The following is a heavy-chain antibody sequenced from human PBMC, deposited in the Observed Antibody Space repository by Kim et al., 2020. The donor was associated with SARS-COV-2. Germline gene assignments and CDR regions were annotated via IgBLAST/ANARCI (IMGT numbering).Heavy chain of an antibody. V-gene: IGHV4-39*01. J-gene: IGHJ6*02. CDR2: IYYSGST. Sequence: SETLSLTCTVSGGSISSSSYYWGWIRQPPGKGLEWIGSIYYSGSTYYNPSLKSRVTISVDTSKNQFSLKLSSVTAADTAVYYCAIDHPGITIFGVVRARYYGMYVWGQGTTVTVSS. CDR1: GGSISSSSYY. CDR3: AIDHPGITIFGVVRARYYGMYV. D-gene: IGHD3-3*01.